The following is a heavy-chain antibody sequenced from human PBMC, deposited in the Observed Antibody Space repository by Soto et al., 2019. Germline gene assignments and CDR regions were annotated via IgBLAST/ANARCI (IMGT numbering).Heavy chain of an antibody. V-gene: IGHV3-21*01. D-gene: IGHD4-4*01. CDR3: ARATVTTEYYYDGMDV. CDR1: GFTFSSYS. J-gene: IGHJ6*02. Sequence: EVQLVESGGGLVKPGGSLRLSCAASGFTFSSYSMNWVRQAPGKGLEWVSSISSSSSYIYYADSVKGRFTIARDNAKNSLYLQMNSLGAEDTAVYYCARATVTTEYYYDGMDVWGQGTTVTVSS. CDR2: ISSSSSYI.